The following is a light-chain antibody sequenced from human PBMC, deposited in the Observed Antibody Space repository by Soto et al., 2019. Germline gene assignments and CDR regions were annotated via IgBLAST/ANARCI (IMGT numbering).Light chain of an antibody. V-gene: IGLV2-14*01. CDR2: EVS. CDR1: SSDVGGYNY. J-gene: IGLJ3*02. Sequence: SALTQPASVSGSPGQSITISCTGTSSDVGGYNYVSWYQQHPGKAPKLMIYEVSNRPSGVSNRFSGSKSGNTASLTISGLQAEDDGDYYCSSYRSSNTQVFGGGTKLTVL. CDR3: SSYRSSNTQV.